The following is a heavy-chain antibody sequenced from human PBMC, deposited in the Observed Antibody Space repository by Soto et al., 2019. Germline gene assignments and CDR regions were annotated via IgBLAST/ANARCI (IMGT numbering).Heavy chain of an antibody. D-gene: IGHD1-1*01. V-gene: IGHV4-31*02. CDR2: IYYSGNT. Sequence: QVRLQEWGPGLVKPSQTLSLKCSVSGGSITTGGRYWSWIRQLPGKGLESIGDIYYSGNTYYNASLKSRVTISVEAAKNQFSLKLSSVTAEDTAVYYCAQALVFTGGDGFDIWGQGRLVTVSS. J-gene: IGHJ3*02. CDR3: AQALVFTGGDGFDI. CDR1: GGSITTGGRY.